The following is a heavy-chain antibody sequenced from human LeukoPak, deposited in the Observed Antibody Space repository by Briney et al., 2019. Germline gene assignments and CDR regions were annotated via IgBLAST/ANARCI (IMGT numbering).Heavy chain of an antibody. CDR1: GFTFSSYS. V-gene: IGHV3-21*01. CDR2: ISSSSTYI. CDR3: ARDKALDYDILPGYPWYVFDI. Sequence: GGSLRLSCAASGFTFSSYSMNWGRQAPGKGLESVSSISSSSTYISYADSGNGRFTISKDNAKNSLYLQMTSLRAEETAVYSCARDKALDYDILPGYPWYVFDIWGQGTMVTVSS. J-gene: IGHJ3*02. D-gene: IGHD3-9*01.